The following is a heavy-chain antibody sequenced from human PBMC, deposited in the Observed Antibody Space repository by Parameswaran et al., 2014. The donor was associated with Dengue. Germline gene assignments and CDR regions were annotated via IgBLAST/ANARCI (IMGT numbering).Heavy chain of an antibody. Sequence: VRQAPGKGLEWVSAISGSGGSTYYADSVKGRFTISRDDSKNTLYLQMNSLRAEDTAVYYCAKDSELWFGELLVPYYFDYWGQGTLVTVSS. J-gene: IGHJ4*02. V-gene: IGHV3-23*01. D-gene: IGHD3-10*01. CDR3: AKDSELWFGELLVPYYFDY. CDR2: ISGSGGST.